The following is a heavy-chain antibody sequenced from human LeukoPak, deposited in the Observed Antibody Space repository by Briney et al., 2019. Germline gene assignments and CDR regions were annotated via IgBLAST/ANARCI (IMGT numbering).Heavy chain of an antibody. CDR3: ARDRNGAGLDY. Sequence: GGSLRLTCAASGFTFSSYDMHWVRQATGKGLEWVSAIGTAGDPYYPGSVKGRFTISRENAKNSSYLQMNSLRAGDTAVYYCARDRNGAGLDYWGQGTLVTVSS. V-gene: IGHV3-13*05. J-gene: IGHJ4*02. D-gene: IGHD6-19*01. CDR1: GFTFSSYD. CDR2: IGTAGDP.